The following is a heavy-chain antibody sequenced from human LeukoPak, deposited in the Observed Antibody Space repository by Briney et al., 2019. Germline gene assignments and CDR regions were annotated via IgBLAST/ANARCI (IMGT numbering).Heavy chain of an antibody. D-gene: IGHD1-26*01. CDR2: IKSKTDGVTT. V-gene: IGHV3-15*01. Sequence: GGSLRLSCAASGFTFSNAWMSWVRQAPGKGLEWVGRIKSKTDGVTTGYAAPVKGRFTISRDDSKNTLYLQMNSLKTEYTAVYYCTTGVVEGELLVLSQTDEYFQHWGQGTLVTVSS. J-gene: IGHJ1*01. CDR1: GFTFSNAW. CDR3: TTGVVEGELLVLSQTDEYFQH.